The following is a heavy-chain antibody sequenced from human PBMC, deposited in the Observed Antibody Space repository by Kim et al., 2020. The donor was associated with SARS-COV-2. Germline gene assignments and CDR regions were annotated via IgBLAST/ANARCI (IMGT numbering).Heavy chain of an antibody. D-gene: IGHD6-19*01. Sequence: GGSLRLSCAASGFTFSSYAMHWVRQAPGKGLEWVAVISYDGSNKYYADSVKGRFTISRDNSKNTLYLQMNSLRAEDTAVYYCARDPRDSSDWAYYYYYYG. J-gene: IGHJ6*01. CDR1: GFTFSSYA. V-gene: IGHV3-30-3*01. CDR2: ISYDGSNK. CDR3: ARDPRDSSDWAYYYYYYG.